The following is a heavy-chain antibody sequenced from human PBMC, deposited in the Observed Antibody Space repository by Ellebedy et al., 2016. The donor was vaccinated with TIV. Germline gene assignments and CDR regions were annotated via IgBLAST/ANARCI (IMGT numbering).Heavy chain of an antibody. Sequence: SETLSLXXAVYGGSFSGYYWSWIRQPPGKGLEWIGEINHSGSTNYNPSLKSRVTISVDTPKNQFSLKLSSVTAADTAVYYCARERIVVVLTGYYYYGMDVWGQGTTVTVSS. CDR1: GGSFSGYY. J-gene: IGHJ6*02. CDR3: ARERIVVVLTGYYYYGMDV. CDR2: INHSGST. V-gene: IGHV4-34*01. D-gene: IGHD3-22*01.